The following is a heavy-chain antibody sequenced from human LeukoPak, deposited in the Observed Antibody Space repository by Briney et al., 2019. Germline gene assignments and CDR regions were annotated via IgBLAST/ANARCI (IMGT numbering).Heavy chain of an antibody. D-gene: IGHD3-9*01. CDR2: IRYDGSNK. CDR1: GFTFNSYG. Sequence: GSLRLSCAASGFTFNSYGMQWVRQAPGKGLEWVAFIRYDGSNKYYADSVKGRFTISRDNSKNTLYLQMNSLRAEDTAVYYCAKTGGILTGYYYDAFDIWGQGTMVTVSS. V-gene: IGHV3-30*02. J-gene: IGHJ3*02. CDR3: AKTGGILTGYYYDAFDI.